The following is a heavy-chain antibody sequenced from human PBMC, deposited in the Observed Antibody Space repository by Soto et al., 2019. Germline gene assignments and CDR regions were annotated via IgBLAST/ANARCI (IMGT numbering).Heavy chain of an antibody. J-gene: IGHJ6*04. CDR2: IKADGSEE. Sequence: EVQLVESGGGLVQPGGSLRLSCAASGFTFSPYWMNWVRQAPGKGLEWVANIKADGSEEYYVDSVKGRFTISRDNAKNSLFLDMNSLRGEDTAVYYCARDWGAPGRGSAFGYYYHFGMDVWGKGPTVTVPS. V-gene: IGHV3-7*05. CDR1: GFTFSPYW. D-gene: IGHD3-16*01. CDR3: ARDWGAPGRGSAFGYYYHFGMDV.